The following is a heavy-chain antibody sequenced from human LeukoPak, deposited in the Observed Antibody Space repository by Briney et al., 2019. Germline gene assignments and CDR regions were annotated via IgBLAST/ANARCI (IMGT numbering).Heavy chain of an antibody. CDR1: GGSISSGSYY. J-gene: IGHJ5*02. D-gene: IGHD3-3*02. V-gene: IGHV4-61*09. CDR2: ISTSGST. CDR3: ARGEPFWSGYNNWFDP. Sequence: PSETLSLTCTVSGGSISSGSYYWTWIRQPAGKGLEWIGHISTSGSTNYNPSLKSRVTISVATSKNQFSLKLYSVTAADAAVYYCARGEPFWSGYNNWFDPWGQGTLVTVSS.